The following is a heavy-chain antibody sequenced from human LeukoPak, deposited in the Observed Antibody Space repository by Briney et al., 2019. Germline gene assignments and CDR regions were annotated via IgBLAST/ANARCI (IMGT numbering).Heavy chain of an antibody. CDR2: INAGNGNT. J-gene: IGHJ6*03. D-gene: IGHD2-2*01. V-gene: IGHV1-3*03. Sequence: GASVKVSCKASGYTFTSYAMHWVRQAPGQRLEWMGWINAGNGNTKYSQEFQGRVTITRDTSASTAYMELSSLRSEDMAVYYCGRGTSVSHIPYYYYFMDVWGKGTTVTVSS. CDR1: GYTFTSYA. CDR3: GRGTSVSHIPYYYYFMDV.